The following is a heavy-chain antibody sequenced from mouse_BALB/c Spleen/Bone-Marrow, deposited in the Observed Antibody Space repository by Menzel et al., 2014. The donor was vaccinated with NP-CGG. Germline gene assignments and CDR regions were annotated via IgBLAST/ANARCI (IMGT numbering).Heavy chain of an antibody. V-gene: IGHV14-3*02. J-gene: IGHJ2*01. CDR2: IDPANGYT. Sequence: VQLQQSGAELVKPGASVKLSCTASGFNIKDTYMHWVKQSPEQGLEWIGRIDPANGYTKYDPKFQGKATITVDTSSNPGFLQVRSLTSEDTAGYYCARSDYWGQGTTRTVSS. CDR1: GFNIKDTY. CDR3: ARSDY.